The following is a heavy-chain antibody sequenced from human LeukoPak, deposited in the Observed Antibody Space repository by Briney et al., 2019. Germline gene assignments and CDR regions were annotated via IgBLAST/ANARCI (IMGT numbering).Heavy chain of an antibody. Sequence: PSETLSLTCTVSGGSISSGGYYWSWIRQHPGKGLEWIGYIYYSGSTYYNPSLKSRVTISVDTSKNQFSLKLSSVTAADTAVYYCARIYCSSTSCYLGGWFDPWGQGTLVTVSS. J-gene: IGHJ5*02. D-gene: IGHD2-2*01. CDR2: IYYSGST. CDR1: GGSISSGGYY. CDR3: ARIYCSSTSCYLGGWFDP. V-gene: IGHV4-31*03.